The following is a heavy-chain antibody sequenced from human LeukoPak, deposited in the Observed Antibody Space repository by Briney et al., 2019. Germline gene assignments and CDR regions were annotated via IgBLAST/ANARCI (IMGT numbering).Heavy chain of an antibody. CDR2: ISPIFCAT. CDR1: GGTFSSYA. J-gene: IGHJ4*02. V-gene: IGHV1-69*06. D-gene: IGHD3-22*01. Sequence: SPVKVSCKATGGTFSSYAIHWVRQAPGQGLDWMGGISPIFCATNYAQKFQGRVTIIADKFTDTSYMELSTLKSEDTAVYYCARDLGYDSPGDYFDYWGQGTLVTVSS. CDR3: ARDLGYDSPGDYFDY.